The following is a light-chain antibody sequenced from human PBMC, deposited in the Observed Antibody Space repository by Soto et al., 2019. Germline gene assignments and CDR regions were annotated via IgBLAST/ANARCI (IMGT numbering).Light chain of an antibody. CDR2: AAS. V-gene: IGKV1-39*01. Sequence: DLQMTQFPFTLSAYLGDSVTIXXRASQSISSYLNWYQQKPGKAPKVXIYAASSLQSGVPSRFSGSGSGTDFTLTISSLQPEDFATYYCQQSYSTPITFGQGTRLEIK. CDR3: QQSYSTPIT. J-gene: IGKJ5*01. CDR1: QSISSY.